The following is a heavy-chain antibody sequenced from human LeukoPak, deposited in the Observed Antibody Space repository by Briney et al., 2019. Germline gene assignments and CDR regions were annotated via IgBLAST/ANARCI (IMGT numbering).Heavy chain of an antibody. Sequence: GGSLRLSCTASGFTFSDYYMSWIRQAPGKGLEWVSYISSSGSTKYYADSVKGRFTISRDNAKNSYLQMNSLRAEDTAVYYCARDGHAYGRGSPHYWGQGTLVTVSS. V-gene: IGHV3-11*01. CDR2: ISSSGSTK. CDR3: ARDGHAYGRGSPHY. CDR1: GFTFSDYY. D-gene: IGHD3-10*01. J-gene: IGHJ4*02.